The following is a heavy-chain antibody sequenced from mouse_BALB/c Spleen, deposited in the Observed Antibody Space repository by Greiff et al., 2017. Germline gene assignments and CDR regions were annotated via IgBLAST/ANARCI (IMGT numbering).Heavy chain of an antibody. J-gene: IGHJ4*01. CDR2: ISDGGSYT. V-gene: IGHV5-4*02. CDR1: GFTFSDYY. CDR3: ARGGYGNYGAMDY. Sequence: EVQGVESGGGLVKPGGSLKLSCAASGFTFSDYYMYWVRQTPEKRLEWVATISDGGSYTYYPDSVKGRFTISRDNAKNNLYLQMSSLKSEDTAMYYCARGGYGNYGAMDYWGQGTSVTVSS. D-gene: IGHD2-10*02.